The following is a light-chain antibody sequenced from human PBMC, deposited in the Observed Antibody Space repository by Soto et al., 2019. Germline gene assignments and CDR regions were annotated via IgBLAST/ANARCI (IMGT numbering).Light chain of an antibody. V-gene: IGKV3-11*01. J-gene: IGKJ1*01. CDR1: QSVSSY. CDR2: DAS. Sequence: EIVLTQSPATLSLSPGERATLSCRASQSVSSYLAWYQQKPGQAPRLLIYDASNRATGIPARFSGSGSGTDFTLTISSLEPEDFAVYYWQQRSNWPPGLTFGHGTKVEIK. CDR3: QQRSNWPPGLT.